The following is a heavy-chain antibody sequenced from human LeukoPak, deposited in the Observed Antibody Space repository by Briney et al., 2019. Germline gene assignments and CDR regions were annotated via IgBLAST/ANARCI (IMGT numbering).Heavy chain of an antibody. CDR2: IYIDGTT. CDR3: VRGSGGNGYGYWGDF. J-gene: IGHJ4*02. Sequence: GGSLRLSCAASGFTVSSDYMSWVRQAPGKGLEWVSVIYIDGTTYYADSVKGRFTISRDNSKNTLYLQMDNLRADDTAVYYCVRGSGGNGYGYWGDFWGQGTLVTVSP. V-gene: IGHV3-53*01. CDR1: GFTVSSDY. D-gene: IGHD2-15*01.